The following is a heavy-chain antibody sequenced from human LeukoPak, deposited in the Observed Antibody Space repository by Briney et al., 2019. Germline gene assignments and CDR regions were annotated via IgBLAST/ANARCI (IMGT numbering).Heavy chain of an antibody. V-gene: IGHV1-69*13. CDR2: IIPIFGTA. CDR1: GGTFSSYA. CDR3: ARDPLYGDYVKYFDY. D-gene: IGHD4-17*01. J-gene: IGHJ4*02. Sequence: SVKVSCKASGGTFSSYAISWVRQAPGQGLEWMGGIIPIFGTANYAQKFQGRVTITADESTSTAYMELSSLRSEDTAVYYCARDPLYGDYVKYFDYWGQGTLVTVSS.